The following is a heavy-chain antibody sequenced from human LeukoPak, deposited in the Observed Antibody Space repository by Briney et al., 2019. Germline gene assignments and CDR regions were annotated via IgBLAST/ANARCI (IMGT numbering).Heavy chain of an antibody. D-gene: IGHD7-27*01. CDR2: ISYDGSNK. CDR1: GFTFSSYA. J-gene: IGHJ4*02. Sequence: GGSLRLSCAASGFTFSSYAMHWVRQAPGKGLEWVAVISYDGSNKYYADSVKGRFTISRDNSKNTLYLQMNSLKTEDTAVYYCASALGIGYWGQGTLVTVSS. CDR3: ASALGIGY. V-gene: IGHV3-30-3*01.